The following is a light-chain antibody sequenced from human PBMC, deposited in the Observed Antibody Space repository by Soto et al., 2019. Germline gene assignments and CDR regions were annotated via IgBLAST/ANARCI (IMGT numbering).Light chain of an antibody. J-gene: IGKJ1*01. CDR3: QQYNNWPRT. V-gene: IGKV3-15*01. CDR1: QSFGSN. CDR2: GAS. Sequence: ETVMTQSPATLSVSPGERATLSCRASQSFGSNLAWYQQKPGQAPRLLIYGASTRATGITARFSGSGSGTEFTLTISSLQSEDFAVYYGQQYNNWPRTFGQGTKVEIK.